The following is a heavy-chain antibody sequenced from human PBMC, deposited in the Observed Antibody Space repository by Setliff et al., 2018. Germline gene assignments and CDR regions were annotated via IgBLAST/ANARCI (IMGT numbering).Heavy chain of an antibody. V-gene: IGHV4-4*07. D-gene: IGHD6-19*01. CDR1: GGSISSYY. J-gene: IGHJ6*03. Sequence: SETLSLTCTVSGGSISSYYWSWIRQPAGKGLEWIGHIYIGGSANYNPSLKSRVTMSIDTSKNQFSLKLNSVTAADMAVYNCARAQWLDPPGYYYMDVWAKGTTVTVSS. CDR3: ARAQWLDPPGYYYMDV. CDR2: IYIGGSA.